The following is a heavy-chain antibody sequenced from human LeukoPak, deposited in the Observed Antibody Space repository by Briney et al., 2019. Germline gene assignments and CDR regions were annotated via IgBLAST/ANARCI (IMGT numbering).Heavy chain of an antibody. Sequence: GGSLRLACAAYGFTFSDYYMRWIRQAPGKGLGWVSYISSSSSYTNYADSVKGRFTISRDNAKNSLYLQMNSLRAEDTAVYYCARSLLWFGEDYFDYWGQGTLVTVSS. CDR2: ISSSSSYT. D-gene: IGHD3-10*01. CDR3: ARSLLWFGEDYFDY. J-gene: IGHJ4*02. V-gene: IGHV3-11*06. CDR1: GFTFSDYY.